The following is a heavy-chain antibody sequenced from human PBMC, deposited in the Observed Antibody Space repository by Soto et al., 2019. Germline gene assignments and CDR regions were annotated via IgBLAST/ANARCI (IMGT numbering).Heavy chain of an antibody. D-gene: IGHD2-2*01. CDR3: ARVSGDCSSTSCAPDYYYYYMDV. CDR2: MNPNSGNT. J-gene: IGHJ6*03. V-gene: IGHV1-8*01. Sequence: ASVKVSCKASGYTFTSYDINWLRQATGQGLEWMGWMNPNSGNTGYAQKFQGRVTMTRNTSISTAYMELSSLRSEDTAVYYCARVSGDCSSTSCAPDYYYYYMDVWGKGTTVTVSS. CDR1: GYTFTSYD.